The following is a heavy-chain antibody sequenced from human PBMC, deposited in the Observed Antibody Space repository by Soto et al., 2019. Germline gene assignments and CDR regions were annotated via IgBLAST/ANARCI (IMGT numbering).Heavy chain of an antibody. CDR2: IGDDGTAK. D-gene: IGHD1-1*01. Sequence: QLQLVESGGAVVQPGRSLRLSCAASGFPFGAYGMHWVRQSPGKGLEWVAVIGDDGTAKAYTDSVRGRFTLSRDNSMNTLHMQMDSLREEDTALYYCAREAAHDNWYLDLWGRGSLVTVSS. CDR3: AREAAHDNWYLDL. J-gene: IGHJ2*01. V-gene: IGHV3-30*03. CDR1: GFPFGAYG.